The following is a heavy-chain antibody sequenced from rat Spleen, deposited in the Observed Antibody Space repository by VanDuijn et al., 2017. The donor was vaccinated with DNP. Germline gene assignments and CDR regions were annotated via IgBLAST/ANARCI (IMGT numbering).Heavy chain of an antibody. V-gene: IGHV5-22*01. CDR3: ARWGGDYFDY. J-gene: IGHJ2*01. CDR2: ISYHGGST. CDR1: GFTFSDYY. Sequence: EVQLVESGGGLVQPGRSLKLSCAASGFTFSDYYMAWVRQAPTEGLECVAYISYHGGSTYYGDSVKGRFTISRDNAKTTLYLQMNSLRSEDMATYYFARWGGDYFDYWGQGVMVTVSS.